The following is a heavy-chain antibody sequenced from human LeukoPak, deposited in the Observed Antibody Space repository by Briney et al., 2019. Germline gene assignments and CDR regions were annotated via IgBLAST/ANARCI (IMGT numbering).Heavy chain of an antibody. Sequence: GGSLRPSCAASGFTFSSYSMNWVRQAPGKGLEWISYISASGTLTHYADSVGGRFTISRDNAKNPLYLQMNSLRAEDTAVYYCARYSGSYGGFDPWGQGTLVTVSS. J-gene: IGHJ5*02. CDR1: GFTFSSYS. CDR2: ISASGTLT. V-gene: IGHV3-48*04. D-gene: IGHD1-26*01. CDR3: ARYSGSYGGFDP.